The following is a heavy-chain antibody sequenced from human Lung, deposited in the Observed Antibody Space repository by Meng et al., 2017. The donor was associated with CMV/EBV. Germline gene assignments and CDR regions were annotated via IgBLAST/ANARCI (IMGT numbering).Heavy chain of an antibody. CDR3: AHERRYCGGDCYYDFDY. CDR2: IYWDDDK. J-gene: IGHJ4*02. D-gene: IGHD2-21*02. Sequence: QLTLKESGPTLVKPTQTLTLPCPFPGSSLSTSVVGVGWIRQPPGKALEWLALIYWDDDKRYSPSLKSRLTITKDTSKNQVVLTMTNMDPVDTATYYCAHERRYCGGDCYYDFDYWGQGTLVTVSS. CDR1: GSSLSTSVVG. V-gene: IGHV2-5*02.